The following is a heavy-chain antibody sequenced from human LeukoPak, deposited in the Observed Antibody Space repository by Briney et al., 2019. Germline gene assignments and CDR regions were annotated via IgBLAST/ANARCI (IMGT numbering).Heavy chain of an antibody. D-gene: IGHD3-9*01. Sequence: SETLSLTCAVYGGSFSGYYWSWIRQPPGKGLEWIGEINHSGSTNYNPSLKGRVTISVDTSKNQFSLKLSSVTAADTAVYYCARGYYDILTGSYYFDYWGQGTLVTVSS. CDR2: INHSGST. V-gene: IGHV4-34*01. CDR3: ARGYYDILTGSYYFDY. CDR1: GGSFSGYY. J-gene: IGHJ4*02.